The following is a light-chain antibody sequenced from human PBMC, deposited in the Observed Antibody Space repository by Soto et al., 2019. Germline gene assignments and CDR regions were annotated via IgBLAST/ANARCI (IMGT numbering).Light chain of an antibody. CDR2: DVS. Sequence: QSALTQPRSVSGSPGQSVTISCTGTNSDVGGYNYVSWYQQHPGKAPKLMIYDVSERPSGVPDRFSGSKSGNTASLTISGLHADDEGDYFCCSYAGSYSWVFGGGTKLSVL. CDR1: NSDVGGYNY. V-gene: IGLV2-11*01. CDR3: CSYAGSYSWV. J-gene: IGLJ3*02.